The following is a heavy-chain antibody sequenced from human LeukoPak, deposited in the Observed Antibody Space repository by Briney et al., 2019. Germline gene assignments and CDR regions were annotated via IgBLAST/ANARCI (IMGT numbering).Heavy chain of an antibody. CDR3: ARDTTNYDSSGLDY. CDR2: ISSSGSTI. Sequence: PGGSLRLSCAASGFTFSSYSMNWVRQAPGKGLEWVSYISSSGSTIYYADSVKGRFTISRDNAKNSLYLQMNSLRAEDTAVYYCARDTTNYDSSGLDYWGQGTLVTVSS. J-gene: IGHJ4*02. V-gene: IGHV3-48*04. D-gene: IGHD3-22*01. CDR1: GFTFSSYS.